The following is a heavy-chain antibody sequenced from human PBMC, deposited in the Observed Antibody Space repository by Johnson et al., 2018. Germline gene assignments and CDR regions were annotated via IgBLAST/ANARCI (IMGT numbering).Heavy chain of an antibody. CDR1: GGTFSSYS. J-gene: IGHJ3*01. Sequence: QVQLVQSGAEVKKPGSSVKVSCKASGGTFSSYSISWVRQAPGQGLEWMGGIIPIFGAANYAQKFQGRITITADESTSTAYMELSSLRSEDTAVSSCAGDGKDIVVGTSISAFDCWGQGTMVTVSS. CDR2: IIPIFGAA. V-gene: IGHV1-69*12. CDR3: AGDGKDIVVGTSISAFDC. D-gene: IGHD2-21*02.